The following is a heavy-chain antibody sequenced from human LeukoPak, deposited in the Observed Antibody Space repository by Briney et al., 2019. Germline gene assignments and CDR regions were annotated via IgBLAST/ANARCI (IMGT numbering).Heavy chain of an antibody. CDR2: ISSSSSYI. J-gene: IGHJ4*02. D-gene: IGHD3-22*01. V-gene: IGHV3-21*01. CDR1: GFPFSSYS. Sequence: GGSLRLSCAASGFPFSSYSMNWVRQAPGKGLEWVSSISSSSSYIYYADSVKGRFTISRDNAKNSLYLQMNSLRAEDTAVYYCARDRYYYDRSGISVLDYWGQGTLVTVSS. CDR3: ARDRYYYDRSGISVLDY.